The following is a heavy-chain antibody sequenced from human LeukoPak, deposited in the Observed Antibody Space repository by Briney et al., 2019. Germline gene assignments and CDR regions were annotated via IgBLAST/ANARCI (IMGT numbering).Heavy chain of an antibody. V-gene: IGHV4-59*01. Sequence: SETLSLTCTVSGGSIFSYYWSWIRQSPGKGLEWIGYVYNGGSTNYDPSLKSRVTISVDTSKNQFSLKLSSVTAADTAVYYCARNHILTGYYTFDYWGQGTLVTVSS. J-gene: IGHJ4*02. CDR3: ARNHILTGYYTFDY. D-gene: IGHD3-9*01. CDR2: VYNGGST. CDR1: GGSIFSYY.